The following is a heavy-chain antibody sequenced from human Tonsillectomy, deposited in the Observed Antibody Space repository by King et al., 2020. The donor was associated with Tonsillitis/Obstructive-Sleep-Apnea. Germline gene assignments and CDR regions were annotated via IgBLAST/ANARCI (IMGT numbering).Heavy chain of an antibody. CDR2: IYYSGST. Sequence: QLQESGPGLVKPSETLSLTCTVSGGSISSYYWSWIRQPPGKGLEWIGYIYYSGSTNYNPSLKSRVTISVDTSKNQFSLKLSSVTAADTAVYYCAREVVPAATNYYYYGMDVWGQGTTVTVSS. D-gene: IGHD2-2*01. CDR3: AREVVPAATNYYYYGMDV. V-gene: IGHV4-59*01. CDR1: GGSISSYY. J-gene: IGHJ6*02.